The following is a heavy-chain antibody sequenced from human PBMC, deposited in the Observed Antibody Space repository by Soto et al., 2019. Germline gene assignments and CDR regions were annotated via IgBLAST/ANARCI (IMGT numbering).Heavy chain of an antibody. CDR2: ISVSGVNT. CDR1: GFIFSNYA. V-gene: IGHV3-23*01. D-gene: IGHD3-22*01. Sequence: GGSLRLSCAASGFIFSNYAMSWVRQAPGKGPEWVSSISVSGVNTFYADSVKGRFTISRDNSKNTLYLQMNSLRAEDTAVYYCAKYYYDSSGPFDYWGQGTLVTVSS. J-gene: IGHJ4*02. CDR3: AKYYYDSSGPFDY.